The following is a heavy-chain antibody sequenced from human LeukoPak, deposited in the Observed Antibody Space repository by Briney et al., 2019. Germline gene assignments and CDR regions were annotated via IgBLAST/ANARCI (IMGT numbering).Heavy chain of an antibody. CDR3: ARDHSHYGDYGDYYYMDV. CDR1: GGTFSSYA. J-gene: IGHJ6*03. D-gene: IGHD4-17*01. V-gene: IGHV1-69*06. CDR2: IIPIFGTA. Sequence: ASVKVSCKASGGTFSSYAISWVRQAPGQGLEWMGGIIPIFGTANYAQKFQGRVTITADKSTSTAYMELSSLRSEDTAVYYCARDHSHYGDYGDYYYMDVWGKGTTVTISS.